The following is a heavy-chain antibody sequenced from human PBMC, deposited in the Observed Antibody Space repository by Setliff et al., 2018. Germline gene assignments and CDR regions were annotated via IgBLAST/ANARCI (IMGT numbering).Heavy chain of an antibody. J-gene: IGHJ4*02. Sequence: GGSLRLSCAASGFTFSNAWMTWVRQAPGKGLEWLGRIKSKTDGGTIEYAAPVKGRFTISRDDSKNTLYLQMNSLRTEDTAVYYCTTDRFPPYTYGYINWGQGTLVTVSS. CDR1: GFTFSNAW. D-gene: IGHD5-18*01. CDR2: IKSKTDGGTI. CDR3: TTDRFPPYTYGYIN. V-gene: IGHV3-15*01.